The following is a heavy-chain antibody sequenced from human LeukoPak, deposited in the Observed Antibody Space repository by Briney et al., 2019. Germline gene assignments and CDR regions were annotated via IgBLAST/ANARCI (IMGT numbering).Heavy chain of an antibody. CDR1: GYXFSSYG. CDR2: IRASNGNT. Sequence: ASVKVSCKASGYXFSSYGINWVRQAPGQGLEWLGLIRASNGNTNYAQKLQGRVTMTSDTSTSTAYMHMRSLTPDDTAFYYCARYPLSYTGNWHYFFDYWGQGTLVTVSS. V-gene: IGHV1-18*01. D-gene: IGHD1-7*01. CDR3: ARYPLSYTGNWHYFFDY. J-gene: IGHJ4*02.